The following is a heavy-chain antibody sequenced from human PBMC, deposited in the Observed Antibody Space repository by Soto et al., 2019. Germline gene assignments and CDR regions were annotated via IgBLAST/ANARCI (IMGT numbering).Heavy chain of an antibody. V-gene: IGHV3-48*03. CDR1: GFTFSSYE. D-gene: IGHD7-27*01. CDR2: ISSRGSTI. Sequence: PGGSLRLSCAASGFTFSSYEMNWVRQAPGKGLEWVSYISSRGSTIYYADSVKGRFTISRDNAKNSLYLQMNSLRAEDTAVYYCARDSNQPFDYWGQGTLVTVSS. J-gene: IGHJ4*02. CDR3: ARDSNQPFDY.